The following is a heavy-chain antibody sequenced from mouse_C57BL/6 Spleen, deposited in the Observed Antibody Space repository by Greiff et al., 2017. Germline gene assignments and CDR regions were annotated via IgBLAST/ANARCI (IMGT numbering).Heavy chain of an antibody. V-gene: IGHV1-81*01. CDR1: GYTFTSYG. D-gene: IGHD1-1*01. J-gene: IGHJ2*01. Sequence: VQLQQSGAELARPGASVKLSCKASGYTFTSYGISWVKQRTGQGLEWIGEIYPRSGNTYYNEKFKGKATLTADKYSSTAYMELRSLTSEDSAVYFCAREITTVVDYYFDYWGQGTTLTVSS. CDR2: IYPRSGNT. CDR3: AREITTVVDYYFDY.